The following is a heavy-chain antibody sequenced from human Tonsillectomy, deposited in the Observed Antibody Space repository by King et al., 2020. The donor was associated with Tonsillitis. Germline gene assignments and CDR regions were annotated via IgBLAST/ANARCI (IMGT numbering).Heavy chain of an antibody. J-gene: IGHJ2*01. CDR2: INPNSGGT. V-gene: IGHV1-2*05. D-gene: IGHD6-13*01. Sequence: VQLVESGAEVKKPGASVKVSCKASGNTFTGYYMHWVRQAPGQGLEWMGRINPNSGGTNYARKFQGRVTMTRDTSISTAYMKLSRLRSDDTVVYYCARSWGDSSSWYFDLWGRGTLVTVSS. CDR3: ARSWGDSSSWYFDL. CDR1: GNTFTGYY.